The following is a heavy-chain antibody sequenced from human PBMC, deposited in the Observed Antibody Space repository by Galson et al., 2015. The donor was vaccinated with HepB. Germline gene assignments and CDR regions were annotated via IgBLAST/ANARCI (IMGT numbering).Heavy chain of an antibody. CDR2: ISYDGSNK. J-gene: IGHJ4*02. Sequence: SLRLSCAASGFTFSSYGMHWVRQAPGKGLEWVAVISYDGSNKYYADSVKGRFTISRDNSKNTLYLQMNSLRAEDTAVYYCAKDAGSYYIGGADYWGQGTLLTVSS. V-gene: IGHV3-30*18. D-gene: IGHD1-26*01. CDR3: AKDAGSYYIGGADY. CDR1: GFTFSSYG.